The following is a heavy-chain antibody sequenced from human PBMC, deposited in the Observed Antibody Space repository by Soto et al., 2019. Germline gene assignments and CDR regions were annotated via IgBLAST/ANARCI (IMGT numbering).Heavy chain of an antibody. CDR1: GFTFSSYG. D-gene: IGHD2-15*01. J-gene: IGHJ4*02. CDR2: ISYDGSNK. CDR3: AKISCSGGSCYSGDY. V-gene: IGHV3-30*18. Sequence: ESGGGVVQPGRSLRLSCAASGFTFSSYGMHWVRQAPGKGLEWVAVISYDGSNKYYADSVKGRFTISRDNSKNTLYLQMNSLRAEDTAVYYCAKISCSGGSCYSGDYWGQGTLVTVSS.